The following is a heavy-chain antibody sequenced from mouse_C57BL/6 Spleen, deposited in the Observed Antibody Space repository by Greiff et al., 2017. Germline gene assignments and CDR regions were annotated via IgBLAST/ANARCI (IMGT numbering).Heavy chain of an antibody. CDR2: IYPGGGYT. Sequence: QVQLKQSGAELVRPGTSVKMSCKASGYTFTNYWIGWAKQRPGHGLEWIGDIYPGGGYTNYNEKFKGKATLTADKSSSSLTSEDSAIYYCARGGLEAEGWYFDVWGTGTTVTVSS. CDR1: GYTFTNYW. V-gene: IGHV1-63*01. J-gene: IGHJ1*03. D-gene: IGHD2-4*01. CDR3: ARGGLEAEGWYFDV.